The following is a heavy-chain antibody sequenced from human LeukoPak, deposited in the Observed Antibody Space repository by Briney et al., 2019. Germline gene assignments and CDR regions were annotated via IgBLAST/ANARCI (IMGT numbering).Heavy chain of an antibody. CDR2: ISDSGSII. D-gene: IGHD3-10*01. Sequence: GGSLRLSCVGSGFSFSSYEMNWVRQAPGKGLEWLSYISDSGSIIYYADSVKGRFTISRDNARNSLYLQMNSPRAEDTAVYYCARDGPVRGVGSFDYWGQGTLVTVSS. V-gene: IGHV3-48*03. CDR1: GFSFSSYE. J-gene: IGHJ4*02. CDR3: ARDGPVRGVGSFDY.